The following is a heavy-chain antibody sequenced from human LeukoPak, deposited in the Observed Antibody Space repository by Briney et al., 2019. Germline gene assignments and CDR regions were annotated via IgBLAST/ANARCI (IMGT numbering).Heavy chain of an antibody. V-gene: IGHV3-15*01. Sequence: PGGSLRLSCAPSGFTFNNAWMSWVRQAPGKGLEWVGRIKSKTNDETTDYAAPVKGRFTISIDDSKNTLYLQMNSLKTEDTAVYYCTAGTGYSDHDYWGQGTLVTVSS. CDR2: IKSKTNDETT. CDR3: TAGTGYSDHDY. CDR1: GFTFNNAW. J-gene: IGHJ4*02. D-gene: IGHD5-12*01.